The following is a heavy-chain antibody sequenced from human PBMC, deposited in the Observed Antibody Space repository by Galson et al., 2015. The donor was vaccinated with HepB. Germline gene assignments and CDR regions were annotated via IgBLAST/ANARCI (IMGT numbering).Heavy chain of an antibody. CDR1: GFSFSTYS. D-gene: IGHD3-9*01. Sequence: SLRLSCAASGFSFSTYSMNWVRQAPGKGLEWISYISSGSDDIYYADSVKGRFTVSRDDAKNSLYLQMNSLRAEDTAVYYCARYIYFDWGQGTLVTVSS. V-gene: IGHV3-48*01. CDR3: ARYIYFD. J-gene: IGHJ4*02. CDR2: ISSGSDDI.